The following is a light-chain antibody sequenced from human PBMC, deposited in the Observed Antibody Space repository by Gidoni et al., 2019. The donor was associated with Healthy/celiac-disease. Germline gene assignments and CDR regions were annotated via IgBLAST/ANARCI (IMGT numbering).Light chain of an antibody. CDR1: QSVLYSSNNKNY. V-gene: IGKV4-1*01. J-gene: IGKJ1*01. CDR3: QQYYSTPWT. Sequence: DIVMTQSPDSLAVSLGERATINCKSSQSVLYSSNNKNYLAWYQQKPGQPPKLLISWASTRESGVPDRFSGSGSGPDFTLTISILQAEDVAVYYCQQYYSTPWTFGQGTKVEIK. CDR2: WAS.